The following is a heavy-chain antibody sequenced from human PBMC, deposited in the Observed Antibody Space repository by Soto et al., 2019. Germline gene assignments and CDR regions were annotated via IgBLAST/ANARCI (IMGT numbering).Heavy chain of an antibody. CDR3: ARVGGQDSSGYFDY. D-gene: IGHD3-22*01. CDR1: GYTFTNNV. J-gene: IGHJ4*02. CDR2: IHTAKGNT. V-gene: IGHV1-3*04. Sequence: ASVKVSCKASGYTFTNNVIHWLRQAPGQTLEWMGWIHTAKGNTKYSQKFQGRVTITADESTSTAYMELSSLRSEDTAVYYCARVGGQDSSGYFDYWGQGTLVTVSS.